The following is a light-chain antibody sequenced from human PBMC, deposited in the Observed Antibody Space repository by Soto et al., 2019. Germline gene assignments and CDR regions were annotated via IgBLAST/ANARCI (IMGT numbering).Light chain of an antibody. Sequence: QSALSQPASVSGSPGQSITISCTGSSSDIASFNYVSWYQQYPGKAPKLLIYQVTSRASGVSHRFSGSKFGDTASLTISGLQPEDEAEYYCNSYSSSTPYVYGTGTKLTVL. CDR3: NSYSSSTPYV. V-gene: IGLV2-14*01. J-gene: IGLJ1*01. CDR1: SSDIASFNY. CDR2: QVT.